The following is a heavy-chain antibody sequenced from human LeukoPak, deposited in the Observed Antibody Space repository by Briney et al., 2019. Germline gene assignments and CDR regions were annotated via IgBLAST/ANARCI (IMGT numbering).Heavy chain of an antibody. CDR1: GFALSGYW. Sequence: PGGSLRLSCAASGFALSGYWMHWVRQAPGKGLVWLSRINGDGYSISYADSVKGRFTISRDNAKNTLYLQMNSLRAEDTAMYYCARGEAVRGTDHWGRGALVTVSS. J-gene: IGHJ4*02. V-gene: IGHV3-74*01. CDR3: ARGEAVRGTDH. D-gene: IGHD2-15*01. CDR2: INGDGYSI.